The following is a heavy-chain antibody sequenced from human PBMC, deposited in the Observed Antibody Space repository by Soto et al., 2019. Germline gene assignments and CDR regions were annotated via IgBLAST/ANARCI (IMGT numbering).Heavy chain of an antibody. Sequence: ASETLSLTCTVTGDSINSRSYYWGWIRQPPGKGLEWIGSIYYSGRTYNNPSLRSRVSMSIDTSKDQFSLKLKSVTAADTALYFCARQRTSVVTRAYFDVWGPGSLVTVSS. J-gene: IGHJ4*02. D-gene: IGHD2-21*02. CDR2: IYYSGRT. V-gene: IGHV4-39*01. CDR3: ARQRTSVVTRAYFDV. CDR1: GDSINSRSYY.